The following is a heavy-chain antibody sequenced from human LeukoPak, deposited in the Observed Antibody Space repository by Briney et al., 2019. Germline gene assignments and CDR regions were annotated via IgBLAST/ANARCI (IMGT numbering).Heavy chain of an antibody. CDR3: AKMSGIQPFDY. D-gene: IGHD5-18*01. CDR1: GFTFSSYS. V-gene: IGHV3-48*01. J-gene: IGHJ4*02. Sequence: GGSLRLSCGASGFTFSSYSMNWVCQAPGKGLEWVSYISSSSSTTYYADSVKGRFTISRDNSKNTLYLQMNSLRAEDTAVYYCAKMSGIQPFDYWGQGTLVTVSS. CDR2: ISSSSSTT.